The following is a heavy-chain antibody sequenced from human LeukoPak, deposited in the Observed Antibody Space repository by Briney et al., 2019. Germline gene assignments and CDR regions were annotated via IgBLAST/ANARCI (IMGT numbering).Heavy chain of an antibody. J-gene: IGHJ6*03. D-gene: IGHD3-16*01. CDR3: AKGLKTGVGPYMGYHYYMDV. CDR2: IYSGGSS. Sequence: GGSLRLSCAASGFTVSSNYMSWVRQAPGKGLEWVSVIYSGGSSNYADSVKGRFTISRDNSKNTLYLQMNSLRAEDTAVYYCAKGLKTGVGPYMGYHYYMDVWGKGATVTVSS. CDR1: GFTVSSNY. V-gene: IGHV3-53*01.